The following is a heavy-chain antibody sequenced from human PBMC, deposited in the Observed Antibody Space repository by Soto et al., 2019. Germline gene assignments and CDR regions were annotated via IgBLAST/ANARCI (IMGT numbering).Heavy chain of an antibody. J-gene: IGHJ3*02. CDR3: AREWEPDAFDI. D-gene: IGHD1-26*01. CDR1: GFTFSNAW. CDR2: IKSKTDGGTT. Sequence: GGSLRLSCAASGFTFSNAWMSWVRQAPGKGLEWVGRIKSKTDGGTTDYAAPVKGRFTISRDDSKNTLYLQMNSLKTKDTAVYYCAREWEPDAFDIWGQGTMVTVS. V-gene: IGHV3-15*01.